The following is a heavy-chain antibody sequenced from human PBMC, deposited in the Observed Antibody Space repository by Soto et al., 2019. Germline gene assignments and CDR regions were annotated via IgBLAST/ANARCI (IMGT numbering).Heavy chain of an antibody. CDR1: GFTFSSYA. CDR2: ISGSGGST. J-gene: IGHJ4*02. CDR3: AKDYAVETPTNFDY. Sequence: EVQLLESGGGLVQPGGSLRLSCAASGFTFSSYAMSWVRQAPGKGLEWVSTISGSGGSTYYADSVKGRFTISRDNPKSTLYLQMNSLGAEDTAVYYCAKDYAVETPTNFDYWGQGTLVTVSS. V-gene: IGHV3-23*01. D-gene: IGHD1-1*01.